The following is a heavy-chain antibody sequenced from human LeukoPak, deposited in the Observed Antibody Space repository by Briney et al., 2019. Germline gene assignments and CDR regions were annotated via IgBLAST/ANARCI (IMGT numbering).Heavy chain of an antibody. CDR2: IRGSGDST. D-gene: IGHD3-16*01. V-gene: IGHV3-23*01. Sequence: PGGSLRLSCAASGFTFNNYAMNWVRQAPGKVLECVSTIRGSGDSTDYADSVKGRFTISRDNSKNTLYLQMNNLRAEDTAVYYCVKGGHFQQLYGRYGAFDMWGQGTKVTVS. J-gene: IGHJ3*02. CDR3: VKGGHFQQLYGRYGAFDM. CDR1: GFTFNNYA.